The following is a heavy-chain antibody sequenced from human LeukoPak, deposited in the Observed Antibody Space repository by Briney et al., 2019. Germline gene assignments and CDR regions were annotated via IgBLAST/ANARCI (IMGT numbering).Heavy chain of an antibody. J-gene: IGHJ6*02. CDR2: ISGSGGDT. D-gene: IGHD3-22*01. V-gene: IGHV3-23*01. Sequence: PGGSLRLSCAASGFTFSSYAMSWVRQAPGKGLEWVSAISGSGGDTYYADSVKGRFTVSRDNSKSTLYLQMTSLRAEDTAVYFCAKVRFDSSGYYYTYYYYGMDVWGQGTTVTVSS. CDR1: GFTFSSYA. CDR3: AKVRFDSSGYYYTYYYYGMDV.